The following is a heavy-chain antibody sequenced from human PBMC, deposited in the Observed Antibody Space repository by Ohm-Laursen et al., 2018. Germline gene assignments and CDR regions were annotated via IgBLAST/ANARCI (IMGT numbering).Heavy chain of an antibody. Sequence: TLSLTCPVSGGSISNYYWSWIRQPPGKGLEWIGYIHYSGTTNYNPSLKSRVTISLNTSKNQFSLKLSSVTAADTAVYYCARRGHAFDIWGQGTMVTVSS. CDR3: ARRGHAFDI. V-gene: IGHV4-59*01. CDR2: IHYSGTT. J-gene: IGHJ3*02. CDR1: GGSISNYY.